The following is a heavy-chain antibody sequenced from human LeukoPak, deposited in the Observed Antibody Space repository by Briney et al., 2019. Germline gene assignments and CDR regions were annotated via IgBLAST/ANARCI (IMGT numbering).Heavy chain of an antibody. CDR1: GGSISSSSYF. CDR2: IYYSGST. D-gene: IGHD6-13*01. J-gene: IGHJ4*02. V-gene: IGHV4-39*07. Sequence: PSETLSLTCSVSGGSISSSSYFWGWIRQPPGKGPEWIGSIYYSGSTYYNPSLKSRVTISVDTSKNQFSLKLSSVTAADTAVYYCARGSRQQLGFDYWGQGTLVTVSS. CDR3: ARGSRQQLGFDY.